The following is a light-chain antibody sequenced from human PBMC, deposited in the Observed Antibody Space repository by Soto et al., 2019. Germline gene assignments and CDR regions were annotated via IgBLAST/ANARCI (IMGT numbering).Light chain of an antibody. V-gene: IGLV1-44*01. Sequence: QLVLTQPPSASGTPGQRVTISCSGSSSNIGSNPVNWYQQLPGTAPKLLFYTNNQRPSGVPDRFSASKSGTSASLAISGLQSEDETDYYCAAWDDSLNGVVFGGGTKVTVL. J-gene: IGLJ2*01. CDR3: AAWDDSLNGVV. CDR2: TNN. CDR1: SSNIGSNP.